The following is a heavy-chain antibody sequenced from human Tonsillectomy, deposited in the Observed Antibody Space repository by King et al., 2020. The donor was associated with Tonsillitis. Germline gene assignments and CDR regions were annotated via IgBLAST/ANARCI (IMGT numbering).Heavy chain of an antibody. CDR2: INHSGST. CDR1: GGPLSGYY. D-gene: IGHD3-3*01. J-gene: IGHJ6*02. V-gene: IGHV4-34*01. Sequence: VQLQQWGAGLLKPSRSLSLTCVVDGGPLSGYYWTWVRQSPAKGLEWIGDINHSGSTKYNPSLENRVTISIDLSKNQFSLRLSSVTAADTATYYCARGLRFSEWSPEVPLYSYYYANSVWGQGTTVTVTS. CDR3: ARGLRFSEWSPEVPLYSYYYANSV.